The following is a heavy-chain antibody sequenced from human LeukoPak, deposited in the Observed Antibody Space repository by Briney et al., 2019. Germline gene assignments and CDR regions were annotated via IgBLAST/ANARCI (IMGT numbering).Heavy chain of an antibody. Sequence: PGGSLRLSCAASGITFDDYAMHWVRQAPGKGLEWVAVISYDGRNIHYPDSVKGRFTISRDISTDTLWLQMDSLRTEDTAVYYCAKGPLRGTAAAIDYWGQGTLVTVSS. D-gene: IGHD2-2*01. CDR3: AKGPLRGTAAAIDY. J-gene: IGHJ4*02. CDR1: GITFDDYA. CDR2: ISYDGRNI. V-gene: IGHV3-30*18.